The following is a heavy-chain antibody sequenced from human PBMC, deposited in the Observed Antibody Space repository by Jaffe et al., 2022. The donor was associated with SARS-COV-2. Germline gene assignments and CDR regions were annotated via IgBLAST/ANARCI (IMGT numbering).Heavy chain of an antibody. CDR1: GYTFTSYY. V-gene: IGHV1-46*01. J-gene: IGHJ6*02. D-gene: IGHD3-9*01. CDR2: INPSGGST. Sequence: QVQLVQSGAEVKKPGASVKVSCKASGYTFTSYYMHWVRQAPGQGLEWMGIINPSGGSTSYAQKFQGRVTMTRDTSTSTVYMELSSLRSEDTAVYYCARARHYDILTGYYFGGGDVGMDVWGQGTTVTVSS. CDR3: ARARHYDILTGYYFGGGDVGMDV.